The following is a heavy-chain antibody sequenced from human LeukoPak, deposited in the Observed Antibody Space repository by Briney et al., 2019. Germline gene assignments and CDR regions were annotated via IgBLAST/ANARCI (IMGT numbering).Heavy chain of an antibody. Sequence: AASVKVSCKASGYTFTSYGISWVRQAPGQGLEWMGWISAYNGNTNYAQKFQGRVTMTRDTSISTAYMELSRLRSDDTAVYYCARAAITMVRGVRNWFDPWGQGTLVTVSS. J-gene: IGHJ5*02. V-gene: IGHV1-18*01. CDR3: ARAAITMVRGVRNWFDP. D-gene: IGHD3-10*01. CDR1: GYTFTSYG. CDR2: ISAYNGNT.